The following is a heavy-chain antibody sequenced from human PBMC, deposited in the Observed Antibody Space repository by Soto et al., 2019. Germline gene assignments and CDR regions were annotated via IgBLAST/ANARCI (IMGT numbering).Heavy chain of an antibody. D-gene: IGHD5-18*01. CDR2: IYYSGST. V-gene: IGHV4-59*01. CDR1: GGSISSYY. CDR3: ARYSGPEYYFDY. J-gene: IGHJ4*02. Sequence: SETLSLTCTVSGGSISSYYWSWIRQPPGKGLEWIGYIYYSGSTNYNPSLKSRVTISVDTSKNRFSLKLSSVTAADTAVYYCARYSGPEYYFDYWGQGTLVTVSS.